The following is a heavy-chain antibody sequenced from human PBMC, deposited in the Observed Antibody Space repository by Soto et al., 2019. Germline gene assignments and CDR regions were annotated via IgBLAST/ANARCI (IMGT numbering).Heavy chain of an antibody. CDR2: INHSGST. CDR1: GGSISSGGYY. J-gene: IGHJ4*02. CDR3: ARDKMTGLFDY. V-gene: IGHV4-39*07. D-gene: IGHD3-9*01. Sequence: PSETLSLTCTVSGGSISSGGYYWNWIRQPPGTGLEWIGEINHSGSTNYNPSLKSRVTISVDTSKNQFSLKLTSVTAADTAVYYCARDKMTGLFDYWGQGTLVTVSS.